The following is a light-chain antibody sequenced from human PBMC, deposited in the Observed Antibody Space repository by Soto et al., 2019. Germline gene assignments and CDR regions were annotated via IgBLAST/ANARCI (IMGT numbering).Light chain of an antibody. CDR2: DNY. CDR1: SSNIGTNT. Sequence: QPVLTQAPSASGAPGQRVTMSCSGSSSNIGTNTVNWYQQLPGTPPKFLIYDNYRRPSGVPDRFSGSQSGTSASLAISGLQSEDAADYSCAAWDDSLNRPVFGGGTKLTVL. V-gene: IGLV1-44*01. CDR3: AAWDDSLNRPV. J-gene: IGLJ2*01.